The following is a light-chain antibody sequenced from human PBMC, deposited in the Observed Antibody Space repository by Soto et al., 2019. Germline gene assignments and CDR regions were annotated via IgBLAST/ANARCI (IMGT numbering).Light chain of an antibody. CDR2: RSD. CDR1: ISNIGNNN. Sequence: QSVLTQPPSASGTPGQRVTISCSGGISNIGNNNVYWYQQLPGTAPKLLIYRSDQRSSGVPDRFSGSKSGTSASLAISGLRSDDEADYYCATWDDNLVAWLFGGGTKLTVL. V-gene: IGLV1-47*01. J-gene: IGLJ3*02. CDR3: ATWDDNLVAWL.